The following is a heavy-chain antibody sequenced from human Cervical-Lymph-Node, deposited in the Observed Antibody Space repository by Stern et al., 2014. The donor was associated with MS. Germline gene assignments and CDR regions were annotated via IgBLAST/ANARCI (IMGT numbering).Heavy chain of an antibody. CDR2: ISWNSDNI. CDR3: VKDGSSSLTGGALGI. J-gene: IGHJ3*02. D-gene: IGHD6-13*01. V-gene: IGHV3-9*01. Sequence: EVQLVQSGGGLVQPGRSLRLSCAVSGLTFDDYAMHWVRQVPGKGLEWVSGISWNSDNIGYAESVKGRFTISRDNVKNSLYLQMNTLRAEDTAFYYCVKDGSSSLTGGALGIWGQGTMVTVSS. CDR1: GLTFDDYA.